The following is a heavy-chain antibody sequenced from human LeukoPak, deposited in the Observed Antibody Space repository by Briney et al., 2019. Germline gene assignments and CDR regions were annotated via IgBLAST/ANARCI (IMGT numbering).Heavy chain of an antibody. J-gene: IGHJ4*02. D-gene: IGHD4-17*01. CDR3: ARHGGTTTLLDY. CDR2: IYYSGSP. CDR1: GGSISSYY. V-gene: IGHV4-59*08. Sequence: PSETLSLTCTVSGGSISSYYWSWIRQPPGKGLEWIGYIYYSGSPNYNPSLTSRVTISVDTYKNQFSLKLSPVTAAETAVYYCARHGGTTTLLDYWGQGTLVTVSS.